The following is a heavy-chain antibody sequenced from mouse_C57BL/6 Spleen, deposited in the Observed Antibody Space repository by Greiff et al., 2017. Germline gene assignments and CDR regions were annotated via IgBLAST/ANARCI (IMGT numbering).Heavy chain of an antibody. D-gene: IGHD2-14*01. CDR3: ARSGYRGYFDV. Sequence: VKVVESGAELVMPGASVKLSCKASGYTFTSYWMHWVQQRPGQGLEWIGEIDPSDSYTNYNQMFKGKSTLTVDKSRSTAYMKLRSLASEDSAVYYCARSGYRGYFDVWGTGTTVTVSS. V-gene: IGHV1-69*01. CDR2: IDPSDSYT. J-gene: IGHJ1*03. CDR1: GYTFTSYW.